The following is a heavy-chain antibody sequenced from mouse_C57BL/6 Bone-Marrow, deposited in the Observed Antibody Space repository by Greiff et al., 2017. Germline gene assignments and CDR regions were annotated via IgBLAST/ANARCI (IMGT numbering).Heavy chain of an antibody. CDR3: AREVIYYGNYDAMDY. Sequence: EVKVVESGGGLVKPGGSLKLSCAASGFTFSSYAMSWVRQTPEKRLEWVATISDGGSYTYYPDNVKGRFTISRDNAKNNLYLQMSHLKSEDTAMYYCAREVIYYGNYDAMDYWGQGTSVTVSS. CDR2: ISDGGSYT. V-gene: IGHV5-4*01. CDR1: GFTFSSYA. D-gene: IGHD2-1*01. J-gene: IGHJ4*01.